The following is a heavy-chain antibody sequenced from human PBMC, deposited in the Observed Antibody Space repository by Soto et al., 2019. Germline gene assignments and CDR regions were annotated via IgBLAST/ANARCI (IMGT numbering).Heavy chain of an antibody. CDR2: ISKDGSKK. D-gene: IGHD3-10*01. Sequence: QVQLVESGGGVVQPGRSLRLSCTASGFMFSGFGMHWVRQAPGKGLQWVAGISKDGSKKYYADSVKGRFTISRDNSKKTLYFKMNSLRAEDTAVYYCANPSGYYFGLGSHDEASDMWGQGTGVTVFS. V-gene: IGHV3-30*18. CDR3: ANPSGYYFGLGSHDEASDM. CDR1: GFMFSGFG. J-gene: IGHJ3*02.